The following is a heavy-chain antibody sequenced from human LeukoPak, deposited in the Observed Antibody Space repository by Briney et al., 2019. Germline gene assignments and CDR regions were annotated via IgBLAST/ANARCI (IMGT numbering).Heavy chain of an antibody. J-gene: IGHJ5*01. CDR2: FHYSWTT. CDR1: GRSISSSSDY. Sequence: SETLSLTCTVSGRSISSSSDYWGWIPQPPGKGLEWIGRFHYSWTTYYNPALKSRVTISVDTSKNQVSLKLTSVTATDTAVYYCARSKLRLDPWGQGTLVTVSS. V-gene: IGHV4-39*01. CDR3: ARSKLRLDP. D-gene: IGHD4-17*01.